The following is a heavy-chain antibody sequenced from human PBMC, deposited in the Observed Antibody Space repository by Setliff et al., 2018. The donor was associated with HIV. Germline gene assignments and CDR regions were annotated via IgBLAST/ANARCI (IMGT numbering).Heavy chain of an antibody. CDR3: ARAYPWGYVDYYYMDV. D-gene: IGHD3-16*01. CDR2: ISGYNGNT. CDR1: GYTFTSYG. Sequence: ASVKVSCKASGYTFTSYGITWVRQAPGQGLEWMGWISGYNGNTDYAQNLQGRATMTTDTSTSTAYMELRSLRSDDTAVYYCARAYPWGYVDYYYMDVWGKGTTVTVSS. V-gene: IGHV1-18*01. J-gene: IGHJ6*03.